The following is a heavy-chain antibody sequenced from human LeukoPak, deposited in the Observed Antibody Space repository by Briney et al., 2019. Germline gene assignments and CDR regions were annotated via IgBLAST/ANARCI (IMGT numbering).Heavy chain of an antibody. CDR1: GYTFTTYD. CDR3: ARNHETDAFDV. Sequence: ASVKVSCKPSGYTFTTYDINWVRQATGQGLEWIGWINPNSGNTDRAQKFQGRVTMTTNTSIGTVYMELSSLRSEDTAVYFCARNHETDAFDVWGQGTMVTVSS. V-gene: IGHV1-8*01. D-gene: IGHD1-14*01. CDR2: INPNSGNT. J-gene: IGHJ3*01.